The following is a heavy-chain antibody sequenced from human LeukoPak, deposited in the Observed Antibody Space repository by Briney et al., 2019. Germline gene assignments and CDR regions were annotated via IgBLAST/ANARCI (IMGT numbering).Heavy chain of an antibody. D-gene: IGHD6-13*01. V-gene: IGHV3-30*02. CDR3: AKGYSSSWYVRLWDY. CDR1: GFTFSSYG. Sequence: PGGSLRLSCAASGFTFSSYGMHWVRQAPGKGLEWVAFIRYDGSNKYYADSVKGRFTISRDNSKNTLYLQMNSLRAEDTAVYYCAKGYSSSWYVRLWDYWGQGTLVTVSS. J-gene: IGHJ4*02. CDR2: IRYDGSNK.